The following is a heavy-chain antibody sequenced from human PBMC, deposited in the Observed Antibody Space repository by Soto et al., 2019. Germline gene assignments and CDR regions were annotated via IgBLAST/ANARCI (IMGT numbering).Heavy chain of an antibody. D-gene: IGHD6-19*01. CDR1: GFTFSSYA. J-gene: IGHJ3*02. V-gene: IGHV3-23*01. CDR2: ISGSGGST. Sequence: EVQLLESGGGLVQPGGSLRLSCAASGFTFSSYAMSWVRHAPGKGLEWVSAISGSGGSTYYAVSVKGRFTITRDNSTTTLYLQMNSLRADDTAVYYCAKEKWLVPYGAFYIWGQGTMVTVSS. CDR3: AKEKWLVPYGAFYI.